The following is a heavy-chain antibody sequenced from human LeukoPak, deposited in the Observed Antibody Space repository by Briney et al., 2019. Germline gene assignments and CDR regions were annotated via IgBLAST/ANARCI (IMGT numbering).Heavy chain of an antibody. J-gene: IGHJ5*01. CDR2: IYYSGST. CDR3: ASSTMVRGSSFWFDS. V-gene: IGHV4-59*01. CDR1: GGSISSYC. Sequence: SETLFLTCTVSGGSISSYCWSWIRQPPGKGLEWIGYIYYSGSTNYNPSLKSRVTISVDTSKNQFSLKLSSVTAADTAVYYCASSTMVRGSSFWFDSWGQGTLVTVSS. D-gene: IGHD3-10*01.